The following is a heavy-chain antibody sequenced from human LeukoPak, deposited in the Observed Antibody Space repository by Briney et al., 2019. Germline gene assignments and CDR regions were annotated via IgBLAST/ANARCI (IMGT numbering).Heavy chain of an antibody. J-gene: IGHJ6*02. CDR2: IHYSGRP. D-gene: IGHD3-16*01. CDR3: ARFGVDYDMDV. V-gene: IGHV4-59*11. CDR1: GGSISGHY. Sequence: SETLSLTCTVSGGSISGHYWNWIRQPPGKGLEWIGQIHYSGRPDYNPSLKSRVTISVDTSKNQLSLKVTSVTGADTAVYYCARFGVDYDMDVWGQGTTVTVSS.